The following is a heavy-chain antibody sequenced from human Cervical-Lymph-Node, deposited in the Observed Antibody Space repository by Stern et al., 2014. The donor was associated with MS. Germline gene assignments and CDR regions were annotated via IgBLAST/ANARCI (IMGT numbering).Heavy chain of an antibody. D-gene: IGHD1-14*01. Sequence: EVQLVESGGGLVQPGGSLRLSCAASGFTFSSYDMHWVRQATGKGLEWVSAIGTAGDTYYPGSVKGRFTISREIAKNSLYLQMNSLRAGDTAVYYCARSIEAGYFDYWGQGTLVTVSS. J-gene: IGHJ4*02. CDR2: IGTAGDT. CDR3: ARSIEAGYFDY. V-gene: IGHV3-13*01. CDR1: GFTFSSYD.